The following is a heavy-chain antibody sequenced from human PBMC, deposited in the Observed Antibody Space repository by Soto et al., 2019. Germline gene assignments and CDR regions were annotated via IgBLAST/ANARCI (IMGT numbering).Heavy chain of an antibody. CDR1: GFTFSSYS. CDR3: ARGLYYYDSSGYY. Sequence: EVQLVESGGGLVQPGGSLRLSCAAAGFTFSSYSMNWVRQAPGKGVEWVSYISSSSSTIYYADSVKGRFTISRDNAKNSLYLQMNSLRAEDTAVYYCARGLYYYDSSGYYWGQGTLVTVSS. D-gene: IGHD3-22*01. CDR2: ISSSSSTI. J-gene: IGHJ4*02. V-gene: IGHV3-48*01.